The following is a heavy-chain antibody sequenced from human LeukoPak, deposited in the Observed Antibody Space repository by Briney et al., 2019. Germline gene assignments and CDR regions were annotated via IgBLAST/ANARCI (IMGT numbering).Heavy chain of an antibody. V-gene: IGHV4-39*01. J-gene: IGHJ6*02. Sequence: PSETRSLSCTVSGGSISSGSYYWGWIRQPPGKGLEWIGSIYYTGSTYYNPSLKSRVTISVDTSKNQFSLKLSSVTAADTAVYYCASATPCSSTSCPYYYYYYGMDVRGQGTTVTVSS. CDR2: IYYTGST. D-gene: IGHD2-2*01. CDR3: ASATPCSSTSCPYYYYYYGMDV. CDR1: GGSISSGSYY.